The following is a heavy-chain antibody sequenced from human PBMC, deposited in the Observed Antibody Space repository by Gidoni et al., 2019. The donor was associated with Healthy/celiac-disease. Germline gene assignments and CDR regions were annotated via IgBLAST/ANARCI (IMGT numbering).Heavy chain of an antibody. Sequence: QVQLVESGGGVVQPGRSLRLPCAASGFTFSSYGMHWVRQAPGKGLEWVAVISYDGSNKYYADSVKGRFTISRDNSKNTLYLQMNSLRAEDTAVYYCAKAGGSYYVPFDYWGQGTLVTVSS. CDR2: ISYDGSNK. V-gene: IGHV3-30*18. D-gene: IGHD1-26*01. CDR3: AKAGGSYYVPFDY. J-gene: IGHJ4*02. CDR1: GFTFSSYG.